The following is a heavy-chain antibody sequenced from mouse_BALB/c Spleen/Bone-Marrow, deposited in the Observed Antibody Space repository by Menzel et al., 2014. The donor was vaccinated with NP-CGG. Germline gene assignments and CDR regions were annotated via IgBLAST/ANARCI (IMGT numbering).Heavy chain of an antibody. CDR1: GYTFXDYP. D-gene: IGHD6-2*01. Sequence: VQLQQSGPEVVRPGVSVKISCKGSGYTFXDYPMHWVKQSHAKSLEWIGLINTYNGNTNYNQKFKGKATMTVDKSSSTAYMELARLTSDDSAINYCARLSPHPEFDYWGQGTTLTVSS. CDR2: INTYNGNT. CDR3: ARLSPHPEFDY. V-gene: IGHV1-67*01. J-gene: IGHJ2*01.